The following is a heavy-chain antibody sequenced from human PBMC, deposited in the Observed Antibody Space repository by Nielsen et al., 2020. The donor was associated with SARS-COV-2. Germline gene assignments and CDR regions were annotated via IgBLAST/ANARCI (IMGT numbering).Heavy chain of an antibody. V-gene: IGHV4-34*01. CDR3: ARGDYSSGALDY. CDR1: GGSFSGYY. CDR2: INHSGST. J-gene: IGHJ4*02. Sequence: SETLSLTCAVYGGSFSGYYWSWIRQPPGKGLEWIGEINHSGSTNYNPSLKSRVTISVDTSKNQFSPKLSSVTAADTAVYYCARGDYSSGALDYWGQGTLVTVSS. D-gene: IGHD6-19*01.